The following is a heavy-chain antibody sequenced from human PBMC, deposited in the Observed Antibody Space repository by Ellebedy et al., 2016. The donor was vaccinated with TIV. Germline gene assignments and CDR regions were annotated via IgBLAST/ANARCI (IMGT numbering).Heavy chain of an antibody. CDR1: GGSISSGGYS. Sequence: SETLSLTXAVSGGSISSGGYSWSWIRQPPGKGLEWIGYIYHSGSTYYNPSLKSRVTISVDRSKNQFSLKLSSVTAADTAVYYCARAGYYGMDVWGQGTTVTVSS. V-gene: IGHV4-30-2*01. CDR3: ARAGYYGMDV. J-gene: IGHJ6*02. CDR2: IYHSGST.